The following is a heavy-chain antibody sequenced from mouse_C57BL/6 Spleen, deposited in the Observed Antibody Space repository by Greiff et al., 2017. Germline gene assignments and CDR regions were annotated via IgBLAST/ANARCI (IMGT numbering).Heavy chain of an antibody. Sequence: VQLQQPGAELVMPGASVKLSCKASGYTFTSYWMHWVKQRPGQGLEWIGEIDPSDSYTNYNQKFKGKSTLTVDKSSSTAYMQLSSLTSEDSAVYYCARGPITTVVARYFDVWGTGTTVTVSS. CDR3: ARGPITTVVARYFDV. CDR2: IDPSDSYT. V-gene: IGHV1-69*01. J-gene: IGHJ1*03. D-gene: IGHD1-1*01. CDR1: GYTFTSYW.